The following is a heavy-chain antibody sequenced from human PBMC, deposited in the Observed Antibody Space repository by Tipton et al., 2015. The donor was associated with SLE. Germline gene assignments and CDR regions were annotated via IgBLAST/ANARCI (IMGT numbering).Heavy chain of an antibody. D-gene: IGHD2-2*01. CDR1: GGSFSGYS. CDR3: ARGFYCSSTSCSNWFDP. Sequence: TLSLTCAVYGGSFSGYSWSWIRQPPGKGLEWIGEINHSGSTNYNPSLKSRVTISVDTSKNQFSLKLGSVTAADTAVYYCARGFYCSSTSCSNWFDPWGQGTLVTVSS. V-gene: IGHV4-34*01. J-gene: IGHJ5*02. CDR2: INHSGST.